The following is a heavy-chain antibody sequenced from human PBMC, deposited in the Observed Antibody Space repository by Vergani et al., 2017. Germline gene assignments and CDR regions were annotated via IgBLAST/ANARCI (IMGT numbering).Heavy chain of an antibody. J-gene: IGHJ6*03. Sequence: QVQLVQSGAEVKKPGSSVKVSCKASGATFRSNTISWVRQVPGQGLEWMGRIIPVLGKTKYAQDFQGRLTITAATSTSTAYIELTSLRSQDTAVYYCARDRRGSGSDPAAYYYYRDVVVEGATVSVS. D-gene: IGHD2-21*02. V-gene: IGHV1-69*08. CDR2: IIPVLGKT. CDR3: ARDRRGSGSDPAAYYYYRDV. CDR1: GATFRSNT.